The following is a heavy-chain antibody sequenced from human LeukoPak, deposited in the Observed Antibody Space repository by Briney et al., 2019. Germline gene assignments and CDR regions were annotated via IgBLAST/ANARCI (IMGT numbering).Heavy chain of an antibody. CDR3: ARVQNLGVGATANWFDP. CDR2: INHSGST. CDR1: GGSFSGYY. V-gene: IGHV4-34*01. Sequence: SQTLSLTCAVYGGSFSGYYWSWIRLPPGKGLEWIGEINHSGSTNYNPSLKSRVTISVDTSKNQFSLKLSSVTAADTAVYYCARVQNLGVGATANWFDPWGQGTLVTVSS. J-gene: IGHJ5*02. D-gene: IGHD1-26*01.